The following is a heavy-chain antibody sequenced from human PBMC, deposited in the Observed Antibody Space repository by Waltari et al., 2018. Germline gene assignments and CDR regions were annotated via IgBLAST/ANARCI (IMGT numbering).Heavy chain of an antibody. CDR1: GGTCSSYA. D-gene: IGHD3-3*01. Sequence: QVQLVQSGAEVKKPGSSVKVSCKASGGTCSSYAISWVRQAPGQGLEWMGGIIHSFGTANYAQKCQIRVTITADESTSTAYMELSSLRSEDTAVYYCARVGRFLEWLPPDYWGQGTLVTVSS. V-gene: IGHV1-69*01. CDR3: ARVGRFLEWLPPDY. CDR2: IIHSFGTA. J-gene: IGHJ4*02.